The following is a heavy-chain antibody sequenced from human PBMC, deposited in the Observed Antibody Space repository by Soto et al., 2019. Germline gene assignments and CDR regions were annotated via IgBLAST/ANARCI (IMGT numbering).Heavy chain of an antibody. CDR1: GFTFSSYA. Sequence: EVQLLESGGGLVQPGGSLRLSCAASGFTFSSYAMSWVRQAPGKGLEWVSAISGSGGSTYYADSVKGRFTISRDNSKNTLYLQMNSLRAEDTAVYYCAKDTLRYFDWLLTANDAFDIWGQGTMVTVSS. CDR3: AKDTLRYFDWLLTANDAFDI. CDR2: ISGSGGST. V-gene: IGHV3-23*01. D-gene: IGHD3-9*01. J-gene: IGHJ3*02.